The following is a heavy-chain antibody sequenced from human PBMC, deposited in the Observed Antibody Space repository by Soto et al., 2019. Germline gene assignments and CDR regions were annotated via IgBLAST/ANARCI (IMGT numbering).Heavy chain of an antibody. D-gene: IGHD2-21*02. Sequence: QVQLVQSGAEVKKPGSSVKVSCKASGGSFNSFAMSWVRQAPGQGLEWMGGIIPIFGAANYGQRIQGRVTITADESTSTAFMELSSLRSEDTAVYYCATSGECGGDCYVYRMDVW. CDR2: IIPIFGAA. CDR3: ATSGECGGDCYVYRMDV. CDR1: GGSFNSFA. V-gene: IGHV1-69*01. J-gene: IGHJ6*01.